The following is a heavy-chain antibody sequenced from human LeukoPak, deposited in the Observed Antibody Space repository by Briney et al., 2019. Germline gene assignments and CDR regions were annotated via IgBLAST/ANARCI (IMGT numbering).Heavy chain of an antibody. J-gene: IGHJ6*03. Sequence: GRSLRLSCASSGFTFDDYAMHWVRQAPGKGLEGVSSISRSGGHLNYAESVKGRFTISRDNAKNYLYLQMGSLRPDDTALYYCAKDLYGGLYYYCMDVWGKGTTVTVSS. CDR2: ISRSGGHL. V-gene: IGHV3-9*01. D-gene: IGHD4-23*01. CDR3: AKDLYGGLYYYCMDV. CDR1: GFTFDDYA.